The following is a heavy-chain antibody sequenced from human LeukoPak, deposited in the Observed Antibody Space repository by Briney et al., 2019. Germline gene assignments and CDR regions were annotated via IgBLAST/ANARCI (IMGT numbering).Heavy chain of an antibody. CDR1: GFTFSSYS. D-gene: IGHD3-9*01. V-gene: IGHV3-21*01. CDR2: ISSSSSYI. CDR3: ASLGMVYNILTGYRRPQTNDY. Sequence: GGSLRLSCAASGFTFSSYSMNWVRQAPGKGLEWVSSISSSSSYIYYADSVKGRFTISRDNAKNSLYLQMNSLRAEDTAVYYCASLGMVYNILTGYRRPQTNDYWGQGTLVTVSS. J-gene: IGHJ4*02.